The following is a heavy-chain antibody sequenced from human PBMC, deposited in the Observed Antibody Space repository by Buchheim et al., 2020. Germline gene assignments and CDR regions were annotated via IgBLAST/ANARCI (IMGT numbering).Heavy chain of an antibody. Sequence: EVQLVESGGGLVKPGGSLRLSCAASGFTFSSYSMNWVRQAPGKGLEWVSSISSSSSYIYYADSVKGRFTISRDNAQNSPYPQMNSLRAEDTAVYYCAREPFLLWFGEFDDWGQGTL. V-gene: IGHV3-21*01. CDR1: GFTFSSYS. CDR3: AREPFLLWFGEFDD. J-gene: IGHJ5*02. D-gene: IGHD3-10*01. CDR2: ISSSSSYI.